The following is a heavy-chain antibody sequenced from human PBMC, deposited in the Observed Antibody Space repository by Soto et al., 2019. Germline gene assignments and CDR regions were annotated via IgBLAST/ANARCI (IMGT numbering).Heavy chain of an antibody. CDR1: RFTFDDFA. CDR2: VNWGGDTT. V-gene: IGHV3-43D*04. J-gene: IGHJ6*02. D-gene: IGHD4-17*01. Sequence: EVHLEESGGAVVQPGGSLRLSCAASRFTFDDFAMCWVRQVPGKGLEWISLVNWGGDTTFYAESVKGRFIISRDNTKNSVYLQMTSLRSEDSAIYYCAKGATVTTHYQYYGMDVWGQGTTVTVSS. CDR3: AKGATVTTHYQYYGMDV.